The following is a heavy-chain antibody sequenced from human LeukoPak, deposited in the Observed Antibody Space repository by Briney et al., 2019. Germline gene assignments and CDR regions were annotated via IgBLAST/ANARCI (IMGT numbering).Heavy chain of an antibody. CDR2: IYYSGST. CDR3: AGRNKLGDRADY. CDR1: GGSFSGYY. D-gene: IGHD1-26*01. V-gene: IGHV4-59*08. Sequence: SETLSLTCAVYGGSFSGYYWSWIRQPPGKGLEWIGYIYYSGSTNYNPSLKSRVTISVDTSKNQFSLKLSSVTAADTAVYYCAGRNKLGDRADYWGQGTLVTVSS. J-gene: IGHJ4*02.